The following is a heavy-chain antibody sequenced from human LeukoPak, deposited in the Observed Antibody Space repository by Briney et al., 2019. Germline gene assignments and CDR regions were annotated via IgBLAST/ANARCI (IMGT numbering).Heavy chain of an antibody. V-gene: IGHV4-59*01. CDR1: GGSISSYY. Sequence: SETLSLTCTVSGGSISSYYWSWIRQPPGKGLEGIGYIYYSGSTNYNPSLKSRVTISVDTSKNQFSLKLSSVTAADTAVYYCAREGGVPAAIGAAFDIWGQGTMVTVSS. D-gene: IGHD2-2*01. CDR3: AREGGVPAAIGAAFDI. CDR2: IYYSGST. J-gene: IGHJ3*02.